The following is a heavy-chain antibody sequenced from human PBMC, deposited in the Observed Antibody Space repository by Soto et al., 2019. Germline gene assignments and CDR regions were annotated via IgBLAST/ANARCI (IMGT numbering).Heavy chain of an antibody. Sequence: TLVNPTQTLTLTCTFSGFSLSTSGVGVAWIRQPPGKALEWLALIYWDDDKRYSPSLKSRLTITKGTSTNQVVVTVTHMDPVDTATYFCAHTLGVAVMGYYHHELYVWGQGSTVDVAS. V-gene: IGHV2-5*02. CDR2: IYWDDDK. D-gene: IGHD6-19*01. CDR3: AHTLGVAVMGYYHHELYV. CDR1: GFSLSTSGVG. J-gene: IGHJ6*02.